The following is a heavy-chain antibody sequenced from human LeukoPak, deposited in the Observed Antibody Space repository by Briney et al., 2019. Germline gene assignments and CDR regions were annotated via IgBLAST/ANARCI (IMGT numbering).Heavy chain of an antibody. J-gene: IGHJ3*02. Sequence: PGGSLRLSCVASGFTFSSHSINWVRQAPGKGLEWIATVTSTNKIHYADSVKGRFTISRDNAGNSVYLQMNSLRDEDTAVYSCARAQTLFWEFDGFDIWGRGTKVTVSS. CDR1: GFTFSSHS. CDR3: ARAQTLFWEFDGFDI. CDR2: VTSTNKI. D-gene: IGHD3-3*01. V-gene: IGHV3-69-1*01.